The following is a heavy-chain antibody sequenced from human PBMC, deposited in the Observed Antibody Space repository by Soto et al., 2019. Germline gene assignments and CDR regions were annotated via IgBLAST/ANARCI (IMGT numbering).Heavy chain of an antibody. V-gene: IGHV3-30-3*01. J-gene: IGHJ4*02. Sequence: QVQLVESGGGVVQPGRSLRLSCAASGFTFSSYAIHWVRQAPGKGLEWVAVISYVGSNQYYSDSVKGRFTIPRDNSKNTLYLQMNSLRAEDTAVYYCARAEGTGTTGTAFDYWGQGTLVTVSS. CDR2: ISYVGSNQ. CDR1: GFTFSSYA. CDR3: ARAEGTGTTGTAFDY. D-gene: IGHD1-1*01.